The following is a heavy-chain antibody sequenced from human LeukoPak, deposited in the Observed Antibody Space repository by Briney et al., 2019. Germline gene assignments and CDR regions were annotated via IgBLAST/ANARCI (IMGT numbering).Heavy chain of an antibody. J-gene: IGHJ5*02. CDR3: ARGLFWRENWFDP. D-gene: IGHD3-3*01. V-gene: IGHV1-2*02. CDR1: GYTFTGYY. CDR2: INPNSGGT. Sequence: ASVKVSCKASGYTFTGYYMHWVRQAPGQGLEWMGWINPNSGGTNYAQKFHGRVTMTRDTPISTAYMELSRLRSDDTAVYYCARGLFWRENWFDPWGQGTLVTVSS.